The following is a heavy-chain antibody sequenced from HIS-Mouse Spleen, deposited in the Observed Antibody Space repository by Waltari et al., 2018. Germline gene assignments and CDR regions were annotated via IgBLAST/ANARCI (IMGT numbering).Heavy chain of an antibody. CDR1: GGSISSGGYY. D-gene: IGHD3-3*01. CDR3: ARSPYYDFWSGYSDNWFDP. V-gene: IGHV4-31*03. J-gene: IGHJ5*02. CDR2: IYYSGST. Sequence: QVRLQESGPGLVKPSQTLSLTCTVSGGSISSGGYYWIWTRQHPGHGLELIGYIYYSGSTYYNPSLKSRVTISVDTSKNQFSLKLSSVTAADTAVYYCARSPYYDFWSGYSDNWFDPWGQGTLVTVSS.